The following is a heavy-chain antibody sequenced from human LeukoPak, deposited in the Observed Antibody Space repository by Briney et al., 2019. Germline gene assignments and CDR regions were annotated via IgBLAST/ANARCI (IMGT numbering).Heavy chain of an antibody. V-gene: IGHV4-30-2*01. J-gene: IGHJ4*02. D-gene: IGHD1-26*01. CDR2: IYHSGST. CDR1: GGSISSGGYY. CDR3: ARGGATLYYFDY. Sequence: SETLSLTCTVSGGSISSGGYYWSWIRQPPGRGLEWIGYIYHSGSTYYNPSLKSRVTISVDRSKNQFSLKLSSVTAADTAVYYCARGGATLYYFDYWGQGTLVTVSS.